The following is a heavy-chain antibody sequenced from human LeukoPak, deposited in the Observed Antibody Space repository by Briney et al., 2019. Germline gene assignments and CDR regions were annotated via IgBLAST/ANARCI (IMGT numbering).Heavy chain of an antibody. CDR3: ARGGGEEFGEYDVFDY. CDR2: IYQSRRT. Sequence: SQTLSLTCAVSGGSISSGGYSWSWIRQPPGKGLEWIGYIYQSRRTYYNPSLKSRVTISIDRSKNQFSLGLSSVTAADTAVYYCARGGGEEFGEYDVFDYWGQGTLVTVSS. J-gene: IGHJ4*02. V-gene: IGHV4-30-2*01. D-gene: IGHD3-10*01. CDR1: GGSISSGGYS.